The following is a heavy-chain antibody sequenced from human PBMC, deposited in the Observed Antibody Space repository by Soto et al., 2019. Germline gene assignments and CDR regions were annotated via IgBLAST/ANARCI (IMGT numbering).Heavy chain of an antibody. V-gene: IGHV4-4*02. CDR1: GGSISSSNW. D-gene: IGHD2-2*01. CDR2: IYHSGST. J-gene: IGHJ6*02. Sequence: SETLSLTCAVSGGSISSSNWWSWVRQPPGKGLEWIGEIYHSGSTNYNPSLKSRVTISVDKSKNQFSLKLSSVTAADTAVYYCARDARASVVVPAALTGNYYGMDVWGQGTTVTVSS. CDR3: ARDARASVVVPAALTGNYYGMDV.